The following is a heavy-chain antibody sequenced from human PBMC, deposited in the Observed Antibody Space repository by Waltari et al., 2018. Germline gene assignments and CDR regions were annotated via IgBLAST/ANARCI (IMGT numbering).Heavy chain of an antibody. CDR1: GFTFSSYW. CDR3: ARETLLVEPCTELDY. CDR2: IDGYAKST. V-gene: IGHV3-74*01. J-gene: IGHJ4*02. D-gene: IGHD2-8*02. Sequence: EVQLVESGGNLVQPGGSLRLSCAASGFTFSSYWMHWVRQPPGKGLVWVSRIDGYAKSTGDAASVKGRFTISRDNAKNTLFLQMNSLRVEDTGVYYGARETLLVEPCTELDYWGLGTLVSVSS.